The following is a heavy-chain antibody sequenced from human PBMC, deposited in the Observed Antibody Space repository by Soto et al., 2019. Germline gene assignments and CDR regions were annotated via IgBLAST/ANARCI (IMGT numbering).Heavy chain of an antibody. V-gene: IGHV3-30*03. Sequence: GGSLRLSCAASGFTFSSYGMHWVRQAPGKGLEWVADISYESSNKDYADSVKGRFTISRDDAKNSIYLQVSSLRAEDTAVYYCARDVDWAFDFWGQGTLVTVSS. CDR2: ISYESSNK. D-gene: IGHD3-9*01. CDR1: GFTFSSYG. J-gene: IGHJ4*02. CDR3: ARDVDWAFDF.